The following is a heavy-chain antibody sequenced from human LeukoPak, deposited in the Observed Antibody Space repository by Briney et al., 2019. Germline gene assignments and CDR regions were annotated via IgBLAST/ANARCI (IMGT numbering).Heavy chain of an antibody. Sequence: SETLSLTCTVSGYSISSGYYWGWIRQPPGKGLEWIGSIYHSGSTYYNPPLKSRVTISVDTSKNQFSLKLSSVTAADTAVYYCARVNREVYSSSWYRYYFDYWGQGTLVTVSS. CDR3: ARVNREVYSSSWYRYYFDY. CDR1: GYSISSGYY. J-gene: IGHJ4*02. CDR2: IYHSGST. D-gene: IGHD6-13*01. V-gene: IGHV4-38-2*02.